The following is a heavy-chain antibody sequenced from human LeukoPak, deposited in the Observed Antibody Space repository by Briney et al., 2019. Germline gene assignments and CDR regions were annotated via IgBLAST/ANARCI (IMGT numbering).Heavy chain of an antibody. CDR1: GYTFTGYY. V-gene: IGHV1-69*05. CDR2: IIPIFGTA. D-gene: IGHD3-22*01. J-gene: IGHJ4*02. Sequence: SVKVSCKASGYTFTGYYMHWVRQAPGQGLEWMGGIIPIFGTANYAQKFQGRVTITTDESTSTAYMELSSLRSEDTAVYYCARGRWYYDSSGSDQIDYWGQGTLVTVSS. CDR3: ARGRWYYDSSGSDQIDY.